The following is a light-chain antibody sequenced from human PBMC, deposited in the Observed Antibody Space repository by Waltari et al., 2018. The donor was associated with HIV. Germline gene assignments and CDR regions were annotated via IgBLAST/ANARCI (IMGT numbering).Light chain of an antibody. J-gene: IGLJ3*02. V-gene: IGLV1-40*01. CDR1: SSNIGAGYD. CDR3: QSYDSSLSDWV. CDR2: GSE. Sequence: QSVLTQPPSVSGAPGQRVTISCTGSSSNIGAGYDAHWYQQRPGAAPKLLIDGSEYRPSGVPDRFAGSRSGSAASLAITGLQAEDEADYYCQSYDSSLSDWVFGGGTKLTVL.